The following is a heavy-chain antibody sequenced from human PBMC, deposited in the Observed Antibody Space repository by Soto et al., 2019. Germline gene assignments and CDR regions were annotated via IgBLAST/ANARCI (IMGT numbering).Heavy chain of an antibody. J-gene: IGHJ5*02. V-gene: IGHV3-30*18. Sequence: QVQLVESGGGVVQRGRSLRLSCAASGFTFSSYGMHWVRQAPGKGLEWVAVISYDGSNKYYADSVKGRFTISRDNSKNTLYLQMNSLRAEDTAVYYCAKGVRENIVVVTATYNWFDPWGQGTLVTVSS. CDR1: GFTFSSYG. D-gene: IGHD2-21*02. CDR2: ISYDGSNK. CDR3: AKGVRENIVVVTATYNWFDP.